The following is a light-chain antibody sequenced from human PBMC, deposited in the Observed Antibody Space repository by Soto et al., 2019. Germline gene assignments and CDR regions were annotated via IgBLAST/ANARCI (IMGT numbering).Light chain of an antibody. J-gene: IGKJ3*01. Sequence: EVVLTQSPGTLSLSPGERATLSCRASQIVTINSLAWYQQKPGQPPRLLIYATSTRASAIPDRFSGSGSGTDFTLTISRLQPEDFALYYCQQYGDSPFTFGPGTRVDVK. CDR3: QQYGDSPFT. V-gene: IGKV3-20*01. CDR1: QIVTINS. CDR2: ATS.